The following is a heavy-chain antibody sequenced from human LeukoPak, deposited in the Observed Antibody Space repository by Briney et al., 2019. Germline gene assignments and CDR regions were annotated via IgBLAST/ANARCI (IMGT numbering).Heavy chain of an antibody. J-gene: IGHJ4*02. Sequence: SETLSLTCTVSGGSISSYYWSWIRQPPGKGLEWIGYIYYSGSTNYNPSLKSRVTISVDTSKNKFSLKLSSVTAADAAVYYCARASPYYDSSSYPSGAALFDYWGQGTLVTVSS. D-gene: IGHD3-22*01. V-gene: IGHV4-59*01. CDR1: GGSISSYY. CDR2: IYYSGST. CDR3: ARASPYYDSSSYPSGAALFDY.